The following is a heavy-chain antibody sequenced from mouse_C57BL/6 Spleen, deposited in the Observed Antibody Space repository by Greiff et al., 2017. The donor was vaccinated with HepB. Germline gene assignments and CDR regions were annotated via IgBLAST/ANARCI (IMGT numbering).Heavy chain of an antibody. J-gene: IGHJ4*01. Sequence: QVQLQQSGAELVRPGASVTLSCKASGYTFTDYEMHWVKQTPVHGLEWIGAIDPETGGTAYNQKFKGKAILTADKSSSTAYMELRSLTSEDSAVYYCTLGYYGSSRTYYAMDYWGQGTSVTVSS. V-gene: IGHV1-15*01. CDR3: TLGYYGSSRTYYAMDY. CDR2: IDPETGGT. D-gene: IGHD1-1*01. CDR1: GYTFTDYE.